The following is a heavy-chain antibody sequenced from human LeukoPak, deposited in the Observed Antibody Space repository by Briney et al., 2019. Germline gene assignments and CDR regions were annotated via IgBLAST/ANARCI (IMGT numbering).Heavy chain of an antibody. CDR2: IIPIFGTA. J-gene: IGHJ5*02. V-gene: IGHV1-69*06. CDR3: AREGSGYSGYDHNWFDP. CDR1: GGTFSSYA. D-gene: IGHD5-12*01. Sequence: ASVKVSRKASGGTFSSYAISWVRQAPGRGLEWMGGIIPIFGTANYAQKFQGRVTITADKSTSTAYMELSSLRSEDTAVYYCAREGSGYSGYDHNWFDPWGQETLVTVSS.